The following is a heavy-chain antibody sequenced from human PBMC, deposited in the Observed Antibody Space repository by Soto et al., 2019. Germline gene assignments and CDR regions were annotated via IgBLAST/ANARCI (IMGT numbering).Heavy chain of an antibody. D-gene: IGHD6-19*01. CDR2: ISGSGGST. CDR3: AKDLSGSSGWSNDAFDI. V-gene: IGHV3-23*01. CDR1: GFTFSSYA. Sequence: PGGSLRLSCAASGFTFSSYAMSWVRQAPGKGLEWVSAISGSGGSTYYADSVKGRFTISRDNSKNTLYLQMSSLRAEDTAVYYCAKDLSGSSGWSNDAFDIWGQGTMVTVSS. J-gene: IGHJ3*02.